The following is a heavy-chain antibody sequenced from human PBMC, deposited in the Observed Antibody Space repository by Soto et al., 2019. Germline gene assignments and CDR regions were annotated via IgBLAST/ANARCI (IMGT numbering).Heavy chain of an antibody. J-gene: IGHJ4*02. CDR2: IWYDGSNK. CDR3: ARDVLAAAGNFDY. V-gene: IGHV3-33*01. D-gene: IGHD6-13*01. CDR1: GFTFSSYG. Sequence: PGGSLRLFCAASGFTFSSYGMHWVRQAPGKGLEWVAVIWYDGSNKYYADSVKGRFTISRDNSKNTLYLQMNSLRAEDTAVYYCARDVLAAAGNFDYWGQGTLVTVSS.